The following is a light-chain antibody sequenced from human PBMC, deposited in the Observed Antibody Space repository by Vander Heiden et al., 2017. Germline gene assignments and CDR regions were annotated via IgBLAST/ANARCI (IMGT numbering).Light chain of an antibody. CDR3: QQYYTTPYT. J-gene: IGKJ2*01. CDR2: WAS. Sequence: DLVMTQPPDSLAVSLGERATINCKSSQSVLYSSNNKNYLVWYQQEPGQPPKLLIYWASTRESGVPDRFSGSASGTDFTLTISSLQAEDVAVYYCQQYYTTPYTFGQGTKLEIK. V-gene: IGKV4-1*01. CDR1: QSVLYSSNNKNY.